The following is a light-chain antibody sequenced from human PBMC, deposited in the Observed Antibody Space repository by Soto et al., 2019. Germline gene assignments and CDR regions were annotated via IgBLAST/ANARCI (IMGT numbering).Light chain of an antibody. J-gene: IGLJ2*01. V-gene: IGLV2-18*02. Sequence: QSALTQPPSVSGSPGQSVTISCSGTSSDVGSYDAVSWYQQSPGTAPELMIYGVNNRPSGVPNRFSGSKSGNTASLTVSGLQAEDEADYYCTSYTTSNTVVFGGGTEVTVL. CDR2: GVN. CDR1: SSDVGSYDA. CDR3: TSYTTSNTVV.